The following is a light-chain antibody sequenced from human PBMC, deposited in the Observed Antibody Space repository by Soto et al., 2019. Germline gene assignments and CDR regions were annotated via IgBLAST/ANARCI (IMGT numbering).Light chain of an antibody. CDR1: SSNSGAGYD. J-gene: IGLJ2*01. CDR3: QSYESSLSGWI. CDR2: GNT. V-gene: IGLV1-40*01. Sequence: QSVLTQPPSMSGAPGQGVTISCTGSSSNSGAGYDVHWYQQVPGTAPKLLIYGNTNRPSGVPDRFSASKSGTSASLAISGLQAEDEADYYCQSYESSLSGWIFGGGTKLTVL.